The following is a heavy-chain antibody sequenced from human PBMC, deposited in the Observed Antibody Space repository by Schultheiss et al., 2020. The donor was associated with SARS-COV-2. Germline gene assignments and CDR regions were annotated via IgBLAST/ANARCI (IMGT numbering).Heavy chain of an antibody. V-gene: IGHV1-8*02. J-gene: IGHJ4*02. Sequence: ASVKVSCKASGFTFTSSAMQWVRQATGQGLEWMGWMNPNSGNTGYAQKFQGRVTMTTDTSTSTAYMELRSLRSDDTAVYYCARHTGASPLGVVVPAGFDYWGQGTLVTVSS. CDR3: ARHTGASPLGVVVPAGFDY. CDR1: GFTFTSSA. D-gene: IGHD2-2*01. CDR2: MNPNSGNT.